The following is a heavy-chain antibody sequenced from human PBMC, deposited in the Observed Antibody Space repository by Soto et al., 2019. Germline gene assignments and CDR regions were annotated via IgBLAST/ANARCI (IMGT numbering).Heavy chain of an antibody. V-gene: IGHV5-51*01. Sequence: PGESLKISCKGVDYTFAAYWIGWVRQMPGKGLEWMGIINPGDSDVRYSPPFEGQVTISADKSINTAYLQWSSLKASDTAMYYCARDSFDWLLFKKHQKLFDYWGQGTLVTVSS. CDR3: ARDSFDWLLFKKHQKLFDY. CDR1: DYTFAAYW. D-gene: IGHD3-9*01. J-gene: IGHJ4*02. CDR2: INPGDSDV.